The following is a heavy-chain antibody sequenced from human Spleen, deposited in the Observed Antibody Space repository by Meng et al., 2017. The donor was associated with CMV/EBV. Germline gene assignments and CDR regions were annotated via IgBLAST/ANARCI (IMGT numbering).Heavy chain of an antibody. V-gene: IGHV4-39*07. CDR1: CDSISGSTFS. CDR3: ALVKRVASAGTWVNWFDP. CDR2: IYYSWSS. D-gene: IGHD6-13*01. Sequence: SENLSLTCTVPCDSISGSTFSWGWIRQSPGKGLEWIGNIYYSWSSYSKASLKSRVTMSVDMSRNQFSLKLNFVTAADTAVYYCALVKRVASAGTWVNWFDPWGQGTLVTVSS. J-gene: IGHJ5*02.